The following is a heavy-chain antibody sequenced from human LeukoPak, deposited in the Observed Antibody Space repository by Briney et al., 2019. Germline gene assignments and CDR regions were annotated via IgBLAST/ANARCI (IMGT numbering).Heavy chain of an antibody. CDR2: IYSGGST. CDR1: GFTVSSNY. V-gene: IGHV3-66*01. J-gene: IGHJ4*02. D-gene: IGHD3-10*01. Sequence: GGSLRLSCAASGFTVSSNYMSWVRQAPGKRLEWVSVIYSGGSTYYADSVKGRFTISRDNSKNTLYLQMNSLRAEDTAVYYCARDYYGSGIYFHYWGQGTLVTVSS. CDR3: ARDYYGSGIYFHY.